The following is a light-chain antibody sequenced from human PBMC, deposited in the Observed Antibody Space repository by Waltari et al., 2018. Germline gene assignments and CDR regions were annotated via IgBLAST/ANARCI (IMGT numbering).Light chain of an antibody. J-gene: IGLJ2*01. CDR1: SSDVGNYNY. CDR2: EVT. CDR3: CSFVYGGSVV. V-gene: IGLV2-23*02. Sequence: QSALTQPASVSGSLGQSLTISCTGTSSDVGNYNYVSWFQHHPGFAPKLIIYEVTKRPSGISNRFSGSKSGNTASLTISGLHAEDEAEYHCCSFVYGGSVVFGGGTKLTVL.